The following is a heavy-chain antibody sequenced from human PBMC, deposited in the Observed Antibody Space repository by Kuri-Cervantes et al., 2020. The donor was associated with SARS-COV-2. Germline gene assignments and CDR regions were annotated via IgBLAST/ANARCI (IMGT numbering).Heavy chain of an antibody. V-gene: IGHV3-30-3*01. CDR2: ISYDGSNK. CDR1: GFTFTDYA. J-gene: IGHJ5*01. Sequence: GESLKISCVASGFTFTDYAMHWVRQGPGKGLEWVAVISYDGSNKYYADSVKGRFTISRDNSKNSLYLQMNSLRAEDTAVYYCARTSGSYLPWFDSWGQGTLVTVSS. CDR3: ARTSGSYLPWFDS. D-gene: IGHD1-26*01.